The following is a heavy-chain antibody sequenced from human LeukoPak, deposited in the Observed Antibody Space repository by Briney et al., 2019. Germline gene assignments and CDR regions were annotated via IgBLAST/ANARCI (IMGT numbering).Heavy chain of an antibody. D-gene: IGHD3-10*01. V-gene: IGHV4-39*01. Sequence: PSETLSLTCTVSGGSISSSSYYWGWLRQPPGKGLEWIGSIYYSGSTYYNPSLKSRVTISVDTSKNQFSLKLSSVTAADTAVYYCAVTTYYYGSGSYYVFDYWGQGTLVTVSS. CDR2: IYYSGST. CDR3: AVTTYYYGSGSYYVFDY. J-gene: IGHJ4*02. CDR1: GGSISSSSYY.